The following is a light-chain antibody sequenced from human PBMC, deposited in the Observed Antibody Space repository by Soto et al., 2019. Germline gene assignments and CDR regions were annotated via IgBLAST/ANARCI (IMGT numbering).Light chain of an antibody. CDR3: SLYTSENTYV. CDR1: STDFVSYNR. Sequence: QPPSVSGSPGQSVTISCTGTSTDFVSYNRVSWYQQPPGTAPKLIIYEASNRPSGVPDRFSGSKSGNTASLTISGLQAADEADYYCSLYTSENTYVFGNGTKVTVL. CDR2: EAS. J-gene: IGLJ1*01. V-gene: IGLV2-18*01.